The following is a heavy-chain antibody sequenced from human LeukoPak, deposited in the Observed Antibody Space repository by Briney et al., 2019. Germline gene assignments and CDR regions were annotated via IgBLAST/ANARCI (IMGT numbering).Heavy chain of an antibody. J-gene: IGHJ4*02. D-gene: IGHD1-14*01. V-gene: IGHV4-30-4*08. CDR3: TRNASPDY. Sequence: PSETLSLTCTVSGVSVGSGDYFWSWIRQPPGKGLEWIGYIYFSGSTDSNPSLESRVTVSIDTSKNQFSLKPRSVTSPDTAVYYCTRNASPDYWGQGPLVTVSS. CDR1: GVSVGSGDYF. CDR2: IYFSGST.